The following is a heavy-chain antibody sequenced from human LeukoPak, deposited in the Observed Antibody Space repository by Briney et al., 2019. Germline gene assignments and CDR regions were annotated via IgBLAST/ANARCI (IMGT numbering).Heavy chain of an antibody. D-gene: IGHD1-26*01. J-gene: IGHJ5*02. Sequence: GASVKVSCKASGYSFTDFGISWVRQAPGQGLEWLGWISVYNGNTNYAQKVQGRVTMTTDTPTSTAYIELRNLRSDDTAVYYCARDAVVGATLRGAFFYWFDPWGQGTQVTVSS. CDR1: GYSFTDFG. V-gene: IGHV1-18*01. CDR2: ISVYNGNT. CDR3: ARDAVVGATLRGAFFYWFDP.